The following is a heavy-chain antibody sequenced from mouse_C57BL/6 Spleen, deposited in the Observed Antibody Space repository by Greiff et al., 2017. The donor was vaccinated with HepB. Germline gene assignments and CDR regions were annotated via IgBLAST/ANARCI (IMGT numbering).Heavy chain of an antibody. V-gene: IGHV1-64*01. CDR3: ARSRITTVVATEEWFAY. J-gene: IGHJ3*01. CDR1: GYTFTSYW. CDR2: IHPNSGST. Sequence: QVQLQQPGAELVKPGASVKLSCKASGYTFTSYWMHWVKQRPGQGLEWIGMIHPNSGSTNYNEKFKSKATLTVDKSSSTAYMQLSSLTSEDSAVYYCARSRITTVVATEEWFAYWGQGTLVTVSA. D-gene: IGHD1-1*01.